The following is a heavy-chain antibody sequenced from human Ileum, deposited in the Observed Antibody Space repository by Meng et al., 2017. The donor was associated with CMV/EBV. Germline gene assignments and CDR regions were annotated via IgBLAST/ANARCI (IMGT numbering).Heavy chain of an antibody. V-gene: IGHV3-23*01. Sequence: LSCPGSTFTFSNYPMAWVRQAPGKGLEWVSSITANGGTTFYADSLEGRFTISRDNSRSTLFLQMNSLRADDTAVYYCAKGDYVFDNWGHGTLVTVSS. J-gene: IGHJ4*01. D-gene: IGHD4-17*01. CDR2: ITANGGTT. CDR3: AKGDYVFDN. CDR1: TFTFSNYP.